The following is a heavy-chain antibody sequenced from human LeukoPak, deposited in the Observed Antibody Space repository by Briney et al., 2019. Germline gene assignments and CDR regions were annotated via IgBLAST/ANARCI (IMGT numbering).Heavy chain of an antibody. D-gene: IGHD3-10*01. CDR2: INHSGST. V-gene: IGHV4-34*01. J-gene: IGHJ4*02. CDR3: ARLLHRSSGSSDFDY. Sequence: PSETLSLTCAVYGGSFSGYYWSWIRQPPGKGLEWIGEINHSGSTNYNPSLKSRVTISVDTSKNQFSLKLSSVTAADTVVYYCARLLHRSSGSSDFDYWGQGTLVTVSS. CDR1: GGSFSGYY.